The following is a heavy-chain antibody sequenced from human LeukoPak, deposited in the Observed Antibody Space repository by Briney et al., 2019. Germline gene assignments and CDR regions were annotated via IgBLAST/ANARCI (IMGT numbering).Heavy chain of an antibody. V-gene: IGHV3-66*01. Sequence: GGSLRLSCAASGFTVSSNYMSWVRQAPGKGLEWVSVIYSGGSTYYADSVKGRFTISRDNSKNTLYLQMNSLRAEDTAVYYCARDDYSDVLGAHAAFDVWGQGTMVTVSS. J-gene: IGHJ3*01. CDR3: ARDDYSDVLGAHAAFDV. D-gene: IGHD4-17*01. CDR1: GFTVSSNY. CDR2: IYSGGST.